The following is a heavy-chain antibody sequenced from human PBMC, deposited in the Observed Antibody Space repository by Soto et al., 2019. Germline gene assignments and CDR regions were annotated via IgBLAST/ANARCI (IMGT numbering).Heavy chain of an antibody. CDR1: GFSLSNARMG. D-gene: IGHD3-3*01. CDR3: ARMVTIFGVSYYYYYMDV. Sequence: SGPTLVNPTETLTLTCTVSGFSLSNARMGVSWIRQPPGKALEWLAHIFSNDEKSYSTSLKSRLTISKDTSKSQVVLTMTNMDPVDTATYYCARMVTIFGVSYYYYYMDVWGKGTTVTVSS. CDR2: IFSNDEK. J-gene: IGHJ6*03. V-gene: IGHV2-26*01.